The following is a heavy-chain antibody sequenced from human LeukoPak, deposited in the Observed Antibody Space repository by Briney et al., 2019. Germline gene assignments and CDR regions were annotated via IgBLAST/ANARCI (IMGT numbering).Heavy chain of an antibody. CDR1: GFTFGDYA. Sequence: GGSLRLSCTASGFTFGDYAMSWFRQAPGKGLEWVGFIRSKAYGGTTEYAASVKGRFTISRDDSKSIAYLQMNSLKTEDTAVYYCTRTNDFWSGGYYYYYMDVWAKGPRSPSP. V-gene: IGHV3-49*03. CDR2: IRSKAYGGTT. J-gene: IGHJ6*03. CDR3: TRTNDFWSGGYYYYYMDV. D-gene: IGHD3-3*01.